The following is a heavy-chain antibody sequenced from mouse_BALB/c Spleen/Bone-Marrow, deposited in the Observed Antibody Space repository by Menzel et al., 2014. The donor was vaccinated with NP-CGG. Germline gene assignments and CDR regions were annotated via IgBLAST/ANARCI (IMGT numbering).Heavy chain of an antibody. J-gene: IGHJ3*01. V-gene: IGHV1S29*02. D-gene: IGHD1-2*01. CDR2: IYPYNGGT. CDR3: ARRFITTAAWFAY. CDR1: GYTFTDYN. Sequence: VQLQQSGPELVKPGASVKISCKASGYTFTDYNMHWVQQSHGKSLEWIGYIYPYNGGTGYNQKFKSKATLTVDNSSSTDYMELRSLTSEDSAVYYCARRFITTAAWFAYWGQGTLVTVSA.